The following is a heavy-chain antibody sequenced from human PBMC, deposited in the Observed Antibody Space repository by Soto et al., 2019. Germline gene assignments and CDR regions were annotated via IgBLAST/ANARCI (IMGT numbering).Heavy chain of an antibody. CDR2: ISAYNGNT. CDR1: GYTFTSYG. Sequence: GASVKVSCKASGYTFTSYGISWVRQAPGQGLEWMGWISAYNGNTNYAQKLQGRVTMTTDTSTSTAYMELRSLRSDDTAVYYCASISDSSGWYTAFDIWGQGTMVTVSS. V-gene: IGHV1-18*01. D-gene: IGHD6-19*01. J-gene: IGHJ3*02. CDR3: ASISDSSGWYTAFDI.